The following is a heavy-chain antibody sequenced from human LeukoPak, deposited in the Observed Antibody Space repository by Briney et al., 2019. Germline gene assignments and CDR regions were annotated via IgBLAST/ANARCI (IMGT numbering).Heavy chain of an antibody. D-gene: IGHD1-26*01. CDR3: VRGSVGTGVWFDP. J-gene: IGHJ5*02. V-gene: IGHV3-74*01. CDR1: RFTFSGYW. CDR2: INIDGATT. Sequence: PGGSLRLSCAASRFTFSGYWTHWVSQALGKGLEWVSRINIDGATTNYADSVKGRFTISRDNAKNTLHLQMNSLRADDTAVYYCVRGSVGTGVWFDPWGQGTQVTVSS.